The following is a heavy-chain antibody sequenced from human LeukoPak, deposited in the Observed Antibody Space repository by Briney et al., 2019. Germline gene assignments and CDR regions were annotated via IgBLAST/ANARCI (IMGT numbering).Heavy chain of an antibody. CDR3: ARVGNWNYDPSDYYYYMDV. Sequence: ASVKVSCKASGYTFTGYYMHWVRQAPGLGLEWMGWINPNNGGTNYAQKFQGRVTMTRDTSISTAYMELSRLRSDDTAVYYCARVGNWNYDPSDYYYYMDVWGKGTTVTVSS. CDR1: GYTFTGYY. V-gene: IGHV1-2*02. J-gene: IGHJ6*03. D-gene: IGHD1-7*01. CDR2: INPNNGGT.